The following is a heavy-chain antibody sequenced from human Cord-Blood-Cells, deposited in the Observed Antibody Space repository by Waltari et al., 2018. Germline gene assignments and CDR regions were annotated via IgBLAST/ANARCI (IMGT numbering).Heavy chain of an antibody. D-gene: IGHD1-1*01. CDR3: AREPVGKLAGYDY. J-gene: IGHJ4*02. CDR2: IYYSGAT. V-gene: IGHV4-30-4*08. CDR1: GGSISSGDYY. Sequence: QVQLQESGPGLVKPSQTLSLTCTVSGGSISSGDYYWSWIRQPPGKGLEWMGYIYYSGATDYTPSLKSRVTISVDTSKNQFSLKLSSVTAADTAVYYCAREPVGKLAGYDYWGQGTLVTVSS.